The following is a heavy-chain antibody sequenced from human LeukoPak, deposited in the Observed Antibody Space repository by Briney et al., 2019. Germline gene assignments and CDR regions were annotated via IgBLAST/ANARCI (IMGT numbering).Heavy chain of an antibody. CDR2: INAYNGNT. V-gene: IGHV1-18*01. CDR3: ARVVGAINFDY. D-gene: IGHD1-26*01. Sequence: ASVTVSCKASVYTFTNYGISWVRQAPGKGLEWMGWINAYNGNTNYAQKLQGRVTMTTDTSTSTAYMELRSLRSDDTAVYYCARVVGAINFDYWGQGTLVTVSS. J-gene: IGHJ4*02. CDR1: VYTFTNYG.